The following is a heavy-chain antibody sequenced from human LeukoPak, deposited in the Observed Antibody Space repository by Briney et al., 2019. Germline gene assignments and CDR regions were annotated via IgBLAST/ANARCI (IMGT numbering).Heavy chain of an antibody. J-gene: IGHJ5*02. D-gene: IGHD7-27*01. CDR1: GGSISSYY. CDR2: IYYSGST. Sequence: PSETLSLTSTVSGGSISSYYWSWIRQPPGKGLEWIGYIYYSGSTNYNPSLKSRVTISVDTSKNQFSLKLSSVTAADTAVYYCARFLGTGPEDVDWFDPWGQGTLVTVSS. CDR3: ARFLGTGPEDVDWFDP. V-gene: IGHV4-59*01.